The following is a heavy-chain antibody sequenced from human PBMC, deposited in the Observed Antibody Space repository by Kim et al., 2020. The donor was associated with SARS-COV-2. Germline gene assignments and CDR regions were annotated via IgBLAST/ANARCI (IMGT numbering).Heavy chain of an antibody. CDR3: ARTLRWRLDY. J-gene: IGHJ4*02. D-gene: IGHD3-16*01. V-gene: IGHV3-53*01. CDR2: GST. Sequence: GSTLCDDSVKHRFTMAGDTPKNTVHLQMKNLRAEDTAIYYCARTLRWRLDYWGQGTLVTVS.